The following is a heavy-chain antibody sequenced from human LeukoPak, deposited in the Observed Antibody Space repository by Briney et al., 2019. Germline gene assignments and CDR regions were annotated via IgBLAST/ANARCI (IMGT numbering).Heavy chain of an antibody. V-gene: IGHV3-21*01. CDR3: ARGGSSGWSL. Sequence: KSGGSLRLSCAASRFTFSSYSMTWVRQAPGKGLEWVSSISTSSSYIYYADSVKGRFTISRDNAKNSLYLQMNSLRAEDTAVYYCARGGSSGWSLWGQGTLVTVSS. CDR1: RFTFSSYS. CDR2: ISTSSSYI. J-gene: IGHJ4*02. D-gene: IGHD6-19*01.